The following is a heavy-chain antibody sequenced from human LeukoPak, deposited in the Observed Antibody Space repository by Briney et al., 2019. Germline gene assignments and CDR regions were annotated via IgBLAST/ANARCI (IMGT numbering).Heavy chain of an antibody. CDR2: ISSSSSYI. CDR1: GFTFSSYS. J-gene: IGHJ6*03. V-gene: IGHV3-21*01. CDR3: ARGRSLFGVVINNYMDV. Sequence: PGGSLRLPCAASGFTFSSYSMNWVRQAPGKGLEWVSSISSSSSYIYYADSVKGRFPISRDNAKNSLYLQMNSLRAEDTAVYYCARGRSLFGVVINNYMDVWGKGTTVTVSS. D-gene: IGHD3-3*01.